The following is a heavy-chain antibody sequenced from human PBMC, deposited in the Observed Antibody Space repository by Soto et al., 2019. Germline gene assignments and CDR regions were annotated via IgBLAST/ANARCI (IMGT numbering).Heavy chain of an antibody. D-gene: IGHD3-22*01. V-gene: IGHV4-4*02. CDR1: GGSISSSNW. CDR3: ARDSHYYYDSSGYYLGHDY. Sequence: SETLSLTCDVSGGSISSSNWWSWVRQPPGKGLEWIGEIYHSGSTNYNPSLKSRVTISVDKSKNQFSLKLSSVTAADTAVYYCARDSHYYYDSSGYYLGHDYWGQGTLVTVSS. CDR2: IYHSGST. J-gene: IGHJ4*02.